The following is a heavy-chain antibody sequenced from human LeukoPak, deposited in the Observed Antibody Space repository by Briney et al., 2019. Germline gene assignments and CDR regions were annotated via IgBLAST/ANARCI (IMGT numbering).Heavy chain of an antibody. CDR1: GFSLSTTGVG. CDR3: AHRQVWGDYVSWFDP. J-gene: IGHJ5*02. D-gene: IGHD4-17*01. CDR2: IYWDDDK. Sequence: GPTLVNPTRTLTLTCTFSGFSLSTTGVGVGWIRQPPGKALEWLALIYWDDDKPYSPSLKSRLTITKDTSKNQVVLTMTNMDPVDTATYYCAHRQVWGDYVSWFDPWGQGTLVTVSS. V-gene: IGHV2-5*02.